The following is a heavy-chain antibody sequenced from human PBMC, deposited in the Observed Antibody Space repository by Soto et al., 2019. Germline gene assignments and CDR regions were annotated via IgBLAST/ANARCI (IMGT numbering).Heavy chain of an antibody. V-gene: IGHV3-7*01. J-gene: IGHJ4*02. CDR1: GFSFSASW. Sequence: EVQLVESGGGLVQPGGSLRLSCAASGFSFSASWMSWARQVPGKGLEWVANISPDGSKMSYVDSVNDRFTISRGNAQNTLYLQMNSLRAEDTAVYYCARHVIRGQGTLVIVSS. CDR2: ISPDGSKM. CDR3: ARHVI. D-gene: IGHD2-21*01.